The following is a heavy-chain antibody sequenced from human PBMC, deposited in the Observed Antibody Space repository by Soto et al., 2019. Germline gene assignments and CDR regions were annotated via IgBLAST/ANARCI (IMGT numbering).Heavy chain of an antibody. V-gene: IGHV1-8*01. CDR3: ARGTSKIAAAGTNLFDS. D-gene: IGHD6-13*01. J-gene: IGHJ5*01. CDR2: MNPNSGNT. Sequence: ASVKVSCKASGYTFTSYDINWVRQAPGQGLEWMGWMNPNSGNTGYAQKFQGRVTMTRNTSISTAYMELSSLRSEVTAVYYSARGTSKIAAAGTNLFDSWGQGTLVTVSA. CDR1: GYTFTSYD.